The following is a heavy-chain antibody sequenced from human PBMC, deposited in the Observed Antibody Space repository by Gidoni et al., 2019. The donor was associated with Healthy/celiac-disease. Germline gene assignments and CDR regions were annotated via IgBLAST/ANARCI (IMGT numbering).Heavy chain of an antibody. CDR3: ARGFPGYYYYGMDV. D-gene: IGHD3-10*01. Sequence: QVQLVQSGAEVKKPGASVKVSCTASGYTFTGYYMHWVRQAPGQGLEWMGWIKPNSGGTNYAQKFQGWVTMTRDTSISTAYMELSRLRSDDTAVYYCARGFPGYYYYGMDVWGQGTTVTVSS. V-gene: IGHV1-2*04. J-gene: IGHJ6*02. CDR1: GYTFTGYY. CDR2: IKPNSGGT.